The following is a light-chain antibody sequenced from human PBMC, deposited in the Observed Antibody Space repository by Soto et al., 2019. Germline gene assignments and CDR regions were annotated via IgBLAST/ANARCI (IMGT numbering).Light chain of an antibody. J-gene: IGKJ2*01. V-gene: IGKV3-11*01. CDR3: QQRSTWPYT. Sequence: EIVLTQSPATLSLSPGERATLSCRASQSVSSYLAWYQQKPGQAPRLLIYDASNRATGIPARFSGSGSVTDFTLTIGSLEPEDFAVYYCQQRSTWPYTFGQGTKLDIK. CDR1: QSVSSY. CDR2: DAS.